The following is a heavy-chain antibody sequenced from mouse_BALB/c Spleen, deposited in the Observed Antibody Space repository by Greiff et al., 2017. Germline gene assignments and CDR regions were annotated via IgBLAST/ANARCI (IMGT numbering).Heavy chain of an antibody. V-gene: IGHV3-2*02. Sequence: EVKLQESGPGLVKPSQSLSLTCTVTGYSITSDYAWNWIRQFPGNKLEWMGYISYSGSTSYNPSLKSRISITRDTSKNQFFLQLNSVTTEDTATYYCARRLGYYGYAMDYWGQGTSVTVSS. CDR1: GYSITSDYA. CDR3: ARRLGYYGYAMDY. J-gene: IGHJ4*01. CDR2: ISYSGST. D-gene: IGHD1-1*01.